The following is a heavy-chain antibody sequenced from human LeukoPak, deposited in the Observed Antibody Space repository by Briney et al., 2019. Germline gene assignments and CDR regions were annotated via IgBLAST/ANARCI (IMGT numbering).Heavy chain of an antibody. D-gene: IGHD3-16*01. CDR2: ISSGSNTI. CDR3: ARVSSLD. J-gene: IGHJ4*02. CDR1: GFTFSSYS. Sequence: PGGSLRLSCAASGFTFSSYSMIWVRQAPGKGLEWVSYISSGSNTIYYADSVKGRFTISRDNAKNSLNLQMNSLRDEDTAVYYCARVSSLDWGQGTLVTVSS. V-gene: IGHV3-48*02.